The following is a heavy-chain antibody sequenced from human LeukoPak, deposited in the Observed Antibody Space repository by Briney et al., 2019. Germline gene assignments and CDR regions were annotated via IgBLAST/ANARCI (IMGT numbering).Heavy chain of an antibody. CDR1: GGSISSSSYY. D-gene: IGHD3-22*01. Sequence: SETLSLTCTVSGGSISSSSYYWGWIRQPPGKGLEWIGSIYYSGSTYYNPSLKSRVTISVDTSKNQFSLKLSSVTAADTAVHYCARSPPRLYYYDSSGYHSPYFDYWGQGTLVTVSS. J-gene: IGHJ4*02. CDR3: ARSPPRLYYYDSSGYHSPYFDY. CDR2: IYYSGST. V-gene: IGHV4-39*07.